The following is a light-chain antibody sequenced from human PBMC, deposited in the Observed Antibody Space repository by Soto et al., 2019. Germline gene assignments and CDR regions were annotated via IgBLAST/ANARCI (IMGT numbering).Light chain of an antibody. Sequence: QSVLTQPPSASGTPGQRVTISCSGSSSNIGSNYVYSYQHLPGTAPKLLIYRNNQRPSGVPDRFSGSKSGTSASLAISGLRSDDEADYYCAVWDDSLSGPVFGTGTKLTVL. CDR3: AVWDDSLSGPV. J-gene: IGLJ1*01. CDR1: SSNIGSNY. CDR2: RNN. V-gene: IGLV1-47*01.